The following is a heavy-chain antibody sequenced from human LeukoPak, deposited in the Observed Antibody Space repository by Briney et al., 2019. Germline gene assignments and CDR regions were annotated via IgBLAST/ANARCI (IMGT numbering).Heavy chain of an antibody. D-gene: IGHD3-9*01. V-gene: IGHV1-18*01. J-gene: IGHJ4*02. CDR1: GYTFRNYG. Sequence: ASVKVSCKASGYTFRNYGISWVRQAPGQGLEWMGWISAYNVNTNYAQRFQGRVTMTTDTSTGTAYMELRSLRSDDTAVYYCARDPVYDLLTSRDYWGQGTLVTVSS. CDR2: ISAYNVNT. CDR3: ARDPVYDLLTSRDY.